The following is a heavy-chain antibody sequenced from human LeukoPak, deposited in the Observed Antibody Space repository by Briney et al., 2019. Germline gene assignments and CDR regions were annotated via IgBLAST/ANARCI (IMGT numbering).Heavy chain of an antibody. CDR2: IYTSGST. CDR1: GGSISSGSYY. CDR3: AREEVIVVVSYFDY. Sequence: ASQTLSLTCTVSGGSISSGSYYWSWVRQPAGKGLEWIGRIYTSGSTNYNPSLKSRVTISVDTSKNQFSLKLSSVTAADTAVYYCAREEVIVVVSYFDYWGQGTLVTVSS. D-gene: IGHD3-22*01. J-gene: IGHJ4*02. V-gene: IGHV4-61*02.